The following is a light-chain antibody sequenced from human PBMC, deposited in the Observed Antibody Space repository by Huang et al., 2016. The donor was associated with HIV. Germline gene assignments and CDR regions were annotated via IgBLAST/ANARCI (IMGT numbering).Light chain of an antibody. Sequence: EIVLTQSPATLSFFPGQRVSLSCRASQHINTHLAWYQQRPGQPPRLLIYDASSRVPGVAARFSGSGSGTDFTLTISSLESEDFATYYCQQRVNGLTFGGGTKV. CDR3: QQRVNGLT. CDR1: QHINTH. V-gene: IGKV3-11*01. CDR2: DAS. J-gene: IGKJ4*01.